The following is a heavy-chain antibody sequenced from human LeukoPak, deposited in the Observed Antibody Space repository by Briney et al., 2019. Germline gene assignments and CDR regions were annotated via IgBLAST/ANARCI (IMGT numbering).Heavy chain of an antibody. D-gene: IGHD1-26*01. J-gene: IGHJ4*02. CDR3: ARGAGSPDY. Sequence: GGSLRLSCAASGFTFSSYWMHWVRQAPGTGLVWVSHIATDGSTTSYADSVKGRFTISRDNAKNLLYLQMNRLRAEDTALYYCARGAGSPDYWGQGTLVTVSS. CDR2: IATDGSTT. V-gene: IGHV3-74*01. CDR1: GFTFSSYW.